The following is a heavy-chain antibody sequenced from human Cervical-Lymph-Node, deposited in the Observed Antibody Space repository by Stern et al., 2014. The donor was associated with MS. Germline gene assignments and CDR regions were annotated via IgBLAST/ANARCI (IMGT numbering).Heavy chain of an antibody. V-gene: IGHV1-69*09. Sequence: VQLVESGAEVKKPGSSMNVSCKTSGGTFSSSYAITWMRQAPGQGLEWMGRIIHILGLANYAQKFQGRVIITADKSTSTTYMELSSLRSEDTAVYYCARGVVSNRAAATLHNLFDPWGQGTLVTVSS. CDR3: ARGVVSNRAAATLHNLFDP. CDR2: IIHILGLA. CDR1: GGTFSSSYA. J-gene: IGHJ5*02. D-gene: IGHD2-15*01.